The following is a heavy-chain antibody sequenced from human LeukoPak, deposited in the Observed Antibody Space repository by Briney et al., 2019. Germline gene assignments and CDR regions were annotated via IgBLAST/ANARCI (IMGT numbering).Heavy chain of an antibody. Sequence: ASVKVSCKASGYSFTGYYIHWVRQAPGQGLEWMGWINPNSGGTKYAQKFQGRLTMTRDTSISTANMELRRLRSDDAAVYYCARERTTVVSLDYYYGMDVWGQGTTVSVSS. J-gene: IGHJ6*02. V-gene: IGHV1-2*02. CDR1: GYSFTGYY. D-gene: IGHD4-23*01. CDR2: INPNSGGT. CDR3: ARERTTVVSLDYYYGMDV.